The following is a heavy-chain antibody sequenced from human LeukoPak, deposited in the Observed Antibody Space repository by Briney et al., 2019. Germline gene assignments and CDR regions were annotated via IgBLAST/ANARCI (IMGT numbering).Heavy chain of an antibody. Sequence: KPGGSLRLSCAASRFTFSSYSMNWVRQAPGKGLEWVSSISSSSSYIYYADSVKGRFTISRDNAKNSLYLQMNSLRAEDTAVYYCAREQGLLWFGELSLGGAFDIWGQGTMVTVSS. CDR2: ISSSSSYI. J-gene: IGHJ3*02. D-gene: IGHD3-10*01. V-gene: IGHV3-21*01. CDR3: AREQGLLWFGELSLGGAFDI. CDR1: RFTFSSYS.